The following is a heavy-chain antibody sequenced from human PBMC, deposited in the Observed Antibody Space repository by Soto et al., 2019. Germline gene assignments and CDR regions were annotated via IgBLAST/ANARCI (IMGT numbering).Heavy chain of an antibody. CDR2: ISDSGST. J-gene: IGHJ4*02. V-gene: IGHV3-23*01. CDR3: AKVGGEDGYCTRTSCLYYFDH. Sequence: EVQLLESGGGLVQPGGSLRLSCEASGFTFSTSAMSWVRQAPGKGLDWVSTISDSGSTYYADSVKGRFTISRDNSKNTPYLQMTSLRAEDTAVYYCAKVGGEDGYCTRTSCLYYFDHWGQGALVTVYS. D-gene: IGHD2-2*03. CDR1: GFTFSTSA.